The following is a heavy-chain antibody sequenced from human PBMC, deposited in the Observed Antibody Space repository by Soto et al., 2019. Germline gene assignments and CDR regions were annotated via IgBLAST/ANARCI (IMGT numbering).Heavy chain of an antibody. CDR1: GFTFSSYG. CDR2: ISYDGSNK. D-gene: IGHD2-2*01. V-gene: IGHV3-30*18. CDR3: AKEIHCSSTSCYAYYYYYMDV. Sequence: GGSLRLSCAASGFTFSSYGMHWVRQAPGKGLEWVAVISYDGSNKYYADSVKGRFTISRDNSKNTLYLQMSSLRAEDTAVYYCAKEIHCSSTSCYAYYYYYMDVWGKGTTVTVSS. J-gene: IGHJ6*03.